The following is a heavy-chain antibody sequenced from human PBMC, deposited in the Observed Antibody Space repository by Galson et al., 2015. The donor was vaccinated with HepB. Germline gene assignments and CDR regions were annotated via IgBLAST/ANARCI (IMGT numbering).Heavy chain of an antibody. D-gene: IGHD1-20*01. V-gene: IGHV1-18*04. CDR3: ARDRKMVITGTSLFDY. CDR1: GYTFTSYG. CDR2: ISAYNGNT. Sequence: SVKVSCKASGYTFTSYGISWVRQAPGQGLEWMGWISAYNGNTNYAQKLQGRVTMTTDTSTSTAYMELRSLRSDDTAVYYCARDRKMVITGTSLFDYWGQGTLVTVST. J-gene: IGHJ4*02.